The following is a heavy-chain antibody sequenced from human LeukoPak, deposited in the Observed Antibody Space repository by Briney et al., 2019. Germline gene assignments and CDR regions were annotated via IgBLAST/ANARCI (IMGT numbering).Heavy chain of an antibody. Sequence: GGSLRLSCTASGFTFSSYWMHWVRQTPGKGLVWVSRINTDGSSTSYADSVEGRFTISSDNAKNTLYLQMNSLRAEDTAVYFCARPVSYGSQSYWDYWGQGTLVTVSS. CDR3: ARPVSYGSQSYWDY. D-gene: IGHD3-10*01. CDR2: INTDGSST. J-gene: IGHJ4*02. V-gene: IGHV3-74*01. CDR1: GFTFSSYW.